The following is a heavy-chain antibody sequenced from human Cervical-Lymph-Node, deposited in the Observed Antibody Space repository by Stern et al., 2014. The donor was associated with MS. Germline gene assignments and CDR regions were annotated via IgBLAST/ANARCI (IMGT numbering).Heavy chain of an antibody. CDR1: GFSLNTGGVG. CDR3: AYMGVAGARFDN. J-gene: IGHJ4*02. D-gene: IGHD1-26*01. V-gene: IGHV2-5*02. CDR2: IYWDGDK. Sequence: ESGPTLVEPTQTLTLTCTFSGFSLNTGGVGVSWIRQPPGKALEWLALIYWDGDKRFSPSLKNRLTITKDTSEDQVVLTVTDMDPVDTATYYCAYMGVAGARFDNWGQGTLVTVSS.